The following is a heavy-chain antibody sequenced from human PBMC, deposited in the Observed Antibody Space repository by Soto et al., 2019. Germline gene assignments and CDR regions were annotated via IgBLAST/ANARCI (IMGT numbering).Heavy chain of an antibody. Sequence: SVKVSCKASGGTFSSYAISWVRQAPGQGLEWMGGIIPIFGTANYARKFQGRVTITADESTSTAYMELSSLRSEDTAVYYCAKDMVGYGDYHDYYYYGMDVWGQGTTVTVSS. V-gene: IGHV1-69*13. CDR3: AKDMVGYGDYHDYYYYGMDV. CDR1: GGTFSSYA. CDR2: IIPIFGTA. D-gene: IGHD4-17*01. J-gene: IGHJ6*02.